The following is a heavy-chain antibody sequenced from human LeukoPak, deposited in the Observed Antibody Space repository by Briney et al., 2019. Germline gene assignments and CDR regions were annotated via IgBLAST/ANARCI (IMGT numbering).Heavy chain of an antibody. CDR3: AKGKSGSYSALFDY. J-gene: IGHJ4*02. CDR1: GFTFSSYA. CDR2: ISGSGGST. D-gene: IGHD1-26*01. Sequence: PGGSLRLSCAASGFTFSSYAMSWVRQAPGKGLEWVSAISGSGGSTYYADSVKGRFTISRDNSKNTLYPQMNSLRAEDTAVYYCAKGKSGSYSALFDYWGQGTLVTVSS. V-gene: IGHV3-23*01.